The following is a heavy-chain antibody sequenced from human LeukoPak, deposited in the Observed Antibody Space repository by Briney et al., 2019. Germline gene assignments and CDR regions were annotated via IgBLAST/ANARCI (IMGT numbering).Heavy chain of an antibody. D-gene: IGHD6-13*01. CDR2: ISWNSGSM. CDR1: GFAFDDYA. Sequence: TGGSLRLSCAASGFAFDDYAMHWVRQAPGKGLEGVSGISWNSGSMGYADSVKGRFTISRDNAKNSLYLQMNSLRAEDTALYYCAKGSAAGYRYYFDYWGQGTLVTVSS. J-gene: IGHJ4*02. V-gene: IGHV3-9*01. CDR3: AKGSAAGYRYYFDY.